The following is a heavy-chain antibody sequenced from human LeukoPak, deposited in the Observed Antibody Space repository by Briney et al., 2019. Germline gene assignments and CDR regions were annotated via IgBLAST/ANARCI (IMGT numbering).Heavy chain of an antibody. D-gene: IGHD6-13*01. J-gene: IGHJ6*02. CDR3: ANPIEGSSWPNYYYRMDV. Sequence: GGSLRLSCAASGFVFARYVVTWVRQAPGKGLEWVSTISGSGGGTYYADSVRGRFTVSRDNSKNTLYLQLNSLRAEDTAVYYCANPIEGSSWPNYYYRMDVWGQGTTVTVSS. V-gene: IGHV3-23*01. CDR1: GFVFARYV. CDR2: ISGSGGGT.